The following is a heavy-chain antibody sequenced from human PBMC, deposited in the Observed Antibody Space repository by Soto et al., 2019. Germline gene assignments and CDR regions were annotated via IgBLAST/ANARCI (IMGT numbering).Heavy chain of an antibody. CDR3: AKGLLAYCGGDCYSAFDY. D-gene: IGHD2-21*02. CDR1: GFTFSSYG. V-gene: IGHV3-30*18. CDR2: ISYDGSNK. Sequence: PGGSLRLSCAASGFTFSSYGMHWVRQAPGKGLEWVAVISYDGSNKYYADSVKGRFTISRDNSKNTLYLQMNSLRAEDTAVYYCAKGLLAYCGGDCYSAFDYWGQGTLVTVSS. J-gene: IGHJ4*02.